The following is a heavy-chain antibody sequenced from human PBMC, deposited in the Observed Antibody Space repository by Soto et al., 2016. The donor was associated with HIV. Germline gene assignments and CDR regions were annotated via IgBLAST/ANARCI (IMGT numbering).Heavy chain of an antibody. Sequence: EVQLVESGGGLVQPGGSLRLSCAASGFTFNSYTMNWVRQAPGKGLEWISYISSSGSSIYYADSVKGRFTISRDNAKNSLYLQMNSLRVDDTAVYYCARDGHTVDLDYVGPGEPW. D-gene: IGHD4-17*01. CDR1: GFTFNSYT. CDR2: ISSSGSSI. J-gene: IGHJ4*02. V-gene: IGHV3-48*04. CDR3: ARDGHTVDLDY.